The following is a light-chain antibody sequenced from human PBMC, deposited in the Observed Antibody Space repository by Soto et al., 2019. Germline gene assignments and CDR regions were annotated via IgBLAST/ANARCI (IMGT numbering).Light chain of an antibody. Sequence: TVMTQSPPTLFVSXGEGATLTXXXSVSVRTDLAWYQQKPGQAPRLLIYGASTRAAGVPVRFSGSGSGSEFTLTIDTLQSEDFAVYYCQQYHNWLPITFGQGTRLEN. CDR2: GAS. V-gene: IGKV3-15*01. J-gene: IGKJ5*01. CDR3: QQYHNWLPIT. CDR1: VSVRTD.